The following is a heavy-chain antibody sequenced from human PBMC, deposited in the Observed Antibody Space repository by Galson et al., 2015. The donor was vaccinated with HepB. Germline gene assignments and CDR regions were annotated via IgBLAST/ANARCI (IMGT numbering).Heavy chain of an antibody. V-gene: IGHV3-33*01. J-gene: IGHJ4*02. CDR2: IWHDGSNK. CDR3: AREGLTAMTLFDY. CDR1: GFTFSSHG. D-gene: IGHD4-17*01. Sequence: LRLSCAASGFTFSSHGMHWVRQAPGKGLEWVAVIWHDGSNKYYADSMKGRFTIPRDNSKNTLYPQMRSLRAEETAVYYCAREGLTAMTLFDYWGQGTLVTVSS.